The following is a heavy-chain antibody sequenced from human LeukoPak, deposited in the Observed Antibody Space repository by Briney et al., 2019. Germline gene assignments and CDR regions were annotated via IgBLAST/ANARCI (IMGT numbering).Heavy chain of an antibody. Sequence: SETLSLTCTVSGGSISSYYWSWIRQPPGKGLEWIGYIYYSGSTNYNPSLKSRVTISVDTSKNQFSLKLSSVTAADTAEYYCARGTDSSGWQGVDAFDIWGQGTMVTVSS. J-gene: IGHJ3*02. CDR1: GGSISSYY. V-gene: IGHV4-59*01. CDR3: ARGTDSSGWQGVDAFDI. CDR2: IYYSGST. D-gene: IGHD6-19*01.